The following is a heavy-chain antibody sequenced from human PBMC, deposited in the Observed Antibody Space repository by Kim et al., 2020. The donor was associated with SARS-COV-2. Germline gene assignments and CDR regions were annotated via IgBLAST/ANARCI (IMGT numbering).Heavy chain of an antibody. Sequence: GSLRLSCAASGFTFSNYGMHWVRQAPGKGLEGVAVISKDGSDKDYADSMNGRFTISRDNSKNTVYLQMSNLRAEDTAIYYCTNYGSGSGNLWGQGTLV. CDR1: GFTFSNYG. CDR2: ISKDGSDK. D-gene: IGHD2-15*01. J-gene: IGHJ4*02. V-gene: IGHV3-30*18. CDR3: TNYGSGSGNL.